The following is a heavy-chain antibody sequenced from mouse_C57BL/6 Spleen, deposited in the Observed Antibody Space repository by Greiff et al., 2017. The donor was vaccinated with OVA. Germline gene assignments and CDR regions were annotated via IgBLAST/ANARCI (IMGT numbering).Heavy chain of an antibody. Sequence: QVQLQQPGAELVRPGSSVKLSCKASGYTFTSYWMHWVKQRPIQGLEWIGNIYPSDSETHYNQKFKDKATLTVDKSSSTAYMQLSSLTSEDSAVYYCARDYDYAWFAYWGQGTLVTVSA. CDR1: GYTFTSYW. J-gene: IGHJ3*01. CDR2: IYPSDSET. CDR3: ARDYDYAWFAY. V-gene: IGHV1-52*01. D-gene: IGHD2-4*01.